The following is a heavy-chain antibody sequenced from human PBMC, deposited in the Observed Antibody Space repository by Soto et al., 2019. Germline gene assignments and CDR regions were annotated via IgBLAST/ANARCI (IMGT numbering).Heavy chain of an antibody. CDR3: AKSLSGVVPLDY. CDR1: GFSFSGYW. J-gene: IGHJ4*02. Sequence: GGSLRLSCAASGFSFSGYWMHWVRQAPGKGLMWVSRINTDGSSRTYADSVKGRFTISRDNSKNTLYLKMNSLRAEDTAVYYCAKSLSGVVPLDYWGQGTLVTSPQ. V-gene: IGHV3-74*01. D-gene: IGHD3-3*01. CDR2: INTDGSSR.